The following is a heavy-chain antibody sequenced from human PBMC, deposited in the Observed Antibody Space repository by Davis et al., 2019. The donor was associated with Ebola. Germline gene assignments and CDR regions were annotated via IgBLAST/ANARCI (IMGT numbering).Heavy chain of an antibody. Sequence: GESLKISCAASGFTFSNAWMSWVRQAPGKGLEWVGRITSKTEGGSTDYAAPVKGAFTISRDDSKNTLYLQMNSLKVEDTAVYYCTTDPISCTGSSCYGNSFDYWGQGTLVTVSS. CDR2: ITSKTEGGST. D-gene: IGHD2-15*01. J-gene: IGHJ4*02. V-gene: IGHV3-15*01. CDR1: GFTFSNAW. CDR3: TTDPISCTGSSCYGNSFDY.